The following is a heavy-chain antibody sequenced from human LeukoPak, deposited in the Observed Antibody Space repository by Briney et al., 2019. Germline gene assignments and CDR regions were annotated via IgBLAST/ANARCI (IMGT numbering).Heavy chain of an antibody. CDR3: AIDYGDYDNYFDY. D-gene: IGHD4-17*01. CDR1: GFTFSDYY. V-gene: IGHV3-11*01. CDR2: ISSSGSTI. Sequence: GGSLRLSCAASGFTFSDYYMSWIRQAPGKGLEWVSYISSSGSTIYYADSVKGRFTISRDNSKNTLYLQMNSLGAEDTAVYYCAIDYGDYDNYFDYWGQGALVTVSS. J-gene: IGHJ4*02.